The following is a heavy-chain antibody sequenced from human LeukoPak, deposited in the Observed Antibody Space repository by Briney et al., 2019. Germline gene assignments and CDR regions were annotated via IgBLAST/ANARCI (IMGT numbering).Heavy chain of an antibody. Sequence: GGSLRLSCAVSGITLSNYGMSWVRQAPGKGLEWVAGISDSGGRTNYADSVKGRFTISRDNPKNSLYLQMNSLRAEDTAIYFCTKRGVVIRVILVGLLKKGYYFDSWGEGALVTVSS. CDR1: GITLSNYG. CDR2: ISDSGGRT. V-gene: IGHV3-23*01. J-gene: IGHJ4*02. CDR3: TKRGVVIRVILVGLLKKGYYFDS. D-gene: IGHD3-22*01.